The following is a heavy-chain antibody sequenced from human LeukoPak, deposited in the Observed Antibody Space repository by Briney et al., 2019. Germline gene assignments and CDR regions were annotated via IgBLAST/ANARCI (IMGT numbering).Heavy chain of an antibody. CDR2: IYHTGTT. J-gene: IGHJ3*02. CDR1: SYSITSGYW. Sequence: SETLSLTCTVSSYSITSGYWWGWIRQPPGKGLEWVGTIYHTGTTYYNPSLKSRVTISLDTFKNQFSLNLTSVTAADTAVYYCARDTPMVAEPIWGQGTMVTVSS. V-gene: IGHV4-38-2*02. D-gene: IGHD5-18*01. CDR3: ARDTPMVAEPI.